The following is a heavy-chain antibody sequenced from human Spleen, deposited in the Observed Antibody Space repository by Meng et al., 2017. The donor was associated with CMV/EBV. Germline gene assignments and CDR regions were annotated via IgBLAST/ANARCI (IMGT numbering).Heavy chain of an antibody. D-gene: IGHD2-21*01. V-gene: IGHV3-15*01. CDR2: IKTKTDGGTT. J-gene: IGHJ6*02. CDR1: GFTFNNAW. Sequence: GESLKISCAASGFTFNNAWMGWIRQAPGRGLEWVGHIKTKTDGGTTDYAVPLKGRFTISRDDSKNTLYLQMNSLKTEDTAVYYCTTDLPLFAGHNSYYYGLDVWGQGTTVTVSS. CDR3: TTDLPLFAGHNSYYYGLDV.